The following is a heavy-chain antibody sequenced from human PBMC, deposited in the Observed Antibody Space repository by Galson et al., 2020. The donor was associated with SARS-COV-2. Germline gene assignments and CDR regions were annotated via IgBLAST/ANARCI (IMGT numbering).Heavy chain of an antibody. Sequence: GGSLRLSCAASGFTFSSYAMSWVRQAPGKGLEWVSAISGSGGSPYSADSVKGRFTISRDNSKNTLYLQMNSLRAEDTAVYYCAKGEYSSSSDEDNYYYYGMDVWGQGTTVTVSS. CDR2: ISGSGGSP. CDR3: AKGEYSSSSDEDNYYYYGMDV. V-gene: IGHV3-23*01. CDR1: GFTFSSYA. J-gene: IGHJ6*02. D-gene: IGHD6-6*01.